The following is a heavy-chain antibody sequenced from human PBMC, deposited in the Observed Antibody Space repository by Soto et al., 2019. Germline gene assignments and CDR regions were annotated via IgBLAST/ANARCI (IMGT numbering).Heavy chain of an antibody. CDR3: ARSEDYDFGSWGGAFDY. J-gene: IGHJ4*02. V-gene: IGHV1-3*01. CDR2: INAGNGNT. D-gene: IGHD3-3*01. CDR1: GYTFTSYA. Sequence: QVQLVQSGAEVKKPGASVKVSCKASGYTFTSYAMHWVRQAPGQRLEWMGWINAGNGNTKYSQKFQGRVTITRDTSASTAYMELSSLRSEDTAVYYCARSEDYDFGSWGGAFDYWGQGTLVTVSS.